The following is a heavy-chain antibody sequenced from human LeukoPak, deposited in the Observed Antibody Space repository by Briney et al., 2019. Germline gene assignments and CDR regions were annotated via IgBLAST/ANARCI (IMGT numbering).Heavy chain of an antibody. D-gene: IGHD2-2*01. Sequence: ASVKVSCKASGGTFSSYAISWVRQAPGQGLEWMGGIIPIFGTANYAQKFQGRVTITADESTSTAYMELSSLRSEDTAVYYCARGFIVVVPAAMGLEDYYGMDVWGQGTTVTVSS. CDR3: ARGFIVVVPAAMGLEDYYGMDV. J-gene: IGHJ6*02. CDR1: GGTFSSYA. CDR2: IIPIFGTA. V-gene: IGHV1-69*01.